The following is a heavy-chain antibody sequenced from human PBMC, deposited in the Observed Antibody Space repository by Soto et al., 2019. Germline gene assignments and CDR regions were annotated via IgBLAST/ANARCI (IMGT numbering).Heavy chain of an antibody. CDR3: AGGRGGAAVRLYYGMDV. CDR2: IWYDGSNE. D-gene: IGHD6-6*01. CDR1: GFTFRSYG. Sequence: QVQLVESGGGVVQPGRSLRLSCAASGFTFRSYGMHWVRQAPGKGLEWVAVIWYDGSNEYYGDSVKGRFTISRDNSKNSLNRQMNGLRAEDRAVNYGAGGRGGAAVRLYYGMDVWGQGTTVTVSS. V-gene: IGHV3-33*01. J-gene: IGHJ6*02.